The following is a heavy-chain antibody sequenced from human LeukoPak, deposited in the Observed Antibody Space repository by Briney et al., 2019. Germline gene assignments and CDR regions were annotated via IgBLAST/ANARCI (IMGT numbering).Heavy chain of an antibody. Sequence: GESLRLSCAASGFTFSSYAMSWVRQAPGKGREWVSVIYSGGMTIYADSLKGRFTISRDSSKNKMYLHMDSLRAEDTAVYYCARGGAPYCSSTSCYEDRFDPWGQGALVTVSS. CDR3: ARGGAPYCSSTSCYEDRFDP. CDR2: IYSGGMT. D-gene: IGHD2-2*01. V-gene: IGHV3-66*01. J-gene: IGHJ5*02. CDR1: GFTFSSYA.